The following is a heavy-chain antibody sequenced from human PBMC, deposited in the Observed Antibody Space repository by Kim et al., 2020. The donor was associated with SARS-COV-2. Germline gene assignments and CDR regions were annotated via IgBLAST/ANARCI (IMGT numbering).Heavy chain of an antibody. D-gene: IGHD2-15*01. CDR2: FSGYGGST. J-gene: IGHJ6*02. CDR3: AKDRAHCTGGSCLGYFYGKDV. CDR1: GFTFSTYA. V-gene: IGHV3-23*01. Sequence: GGSLRLSCATSGFTFSTYAMNWVRQAPGKGLEWVSTFSGYGGSTYYADSVKGRLTIARDNSDNTLFLHMNTLRAEDTAVYYCAKDRAHCTGGSCLGYFYGKDVWGQGTTVTVSS.